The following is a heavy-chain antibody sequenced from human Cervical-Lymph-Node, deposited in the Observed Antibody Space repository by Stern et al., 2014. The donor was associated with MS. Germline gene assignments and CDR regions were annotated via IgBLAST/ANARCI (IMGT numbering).Heavy chain of an antibody. V-gene: IGHV1-2*02. CDR2: INPNSGGT. CDR1: GYIFTDYY. CDR3: ARGSGTAYDLRGDY. J-gene: IGHJ4*01. D-gene: IGHD3-3*01. Sequence: VQLVESGAEARAPGASMKVSCKASGYIFTDYYLHWVRQAPGQGLEWLGWINPNSGGTNYAQTLQGRVTMTRDTSISTAYMELRWLGSADTAVYYCARGSGTAYDLRGDYWGQGTRVTVSS.